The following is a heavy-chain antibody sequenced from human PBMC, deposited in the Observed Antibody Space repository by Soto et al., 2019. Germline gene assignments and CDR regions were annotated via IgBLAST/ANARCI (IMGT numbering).Heavy chain of an antibody. CDR2: ISAYNGNT. D-gene: IGHD3-9*01. CDR1: GYTFTSYG. J-gene: IGHJ5*02. V-gene: IGHV1-18*01. CDR3: ARGPVLRYFDWLSRDHKFDP. Sequence: ASVKVSCNASGYTFTSYGISWVRQAPGQGLEWMGWISAYNGNTNYAQKLQGRVTMTTDTSTSTAYMELRSLRSDDTAVYYCARGPVLRYFDWLSRDHKFDPWGQGTLVTVSS.